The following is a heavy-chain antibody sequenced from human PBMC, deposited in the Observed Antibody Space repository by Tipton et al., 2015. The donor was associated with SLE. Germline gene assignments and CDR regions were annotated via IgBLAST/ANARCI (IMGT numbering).Heavy chain of an antibody. V-gene: IGHV4-34*01. J-gene: IGHJ5*02. CDR1: GGSFSGYY. Sequence: LRLSCAVYGGSFSGYYWSWIRQPPGKGLEWIGEINHSGSTNYNPSLKSRVTISVDTSKNQFSLKLSSVTAADTAVYYCARHGNPSAPRFDPWGQGTLVTVSS. CDR2: INHSGST. CDR3: ARHGNPSAPRFDP. D-gene: IGHD1-14*01.